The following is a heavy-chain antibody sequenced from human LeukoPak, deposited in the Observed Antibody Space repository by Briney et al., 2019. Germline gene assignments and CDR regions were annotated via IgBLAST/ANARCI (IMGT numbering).Heavy chain of an antibody. J-gene: IGHJ4*02. CDR3: ARDQYSSSWSPAGY. V-gene: IGHV3-30-3*01. D-gene: IGHD6-13*01. CDR2: ISYDGSNK. Sequence: PGGSLRLSCAASGFTFSSYAMHWVRQAPGKGLEWVAVISYDGSNKYYADSVKGRFTISRDNAKNSLYLQMNSLRAEDTAVYYCARDQYSSSWSPAGYWGQGTLVTVSS. CDR1: GFTFSSYA.